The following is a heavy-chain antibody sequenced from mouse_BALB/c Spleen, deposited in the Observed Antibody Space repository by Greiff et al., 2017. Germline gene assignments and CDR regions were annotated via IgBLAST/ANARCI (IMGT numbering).Heavy chain of an antibody. D-gene: IGHD2-12*01. V-gene: IGHV1-82*01. Sequence: VQLQQSGAELVRPGSSVKISCKASGYAFSSYWMNWVKQKPGQSLEWIAWIYAGTGGTSYNQKFTGKAQLTVDTSSSTAYMQFSSLTTEDSAIYYCASLKSLRQGYYAMDYWGQGTSVTVSS. J-gene: IGHJ4*01. CDR1: GYAFSSYW. CDR3: ASLKSLRQGYYAMDY. CDR2: IYAGTGGT.